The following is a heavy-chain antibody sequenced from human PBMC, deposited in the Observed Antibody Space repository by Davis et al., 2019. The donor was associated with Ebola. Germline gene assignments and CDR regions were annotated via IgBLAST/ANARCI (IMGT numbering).Heavy chain of an antibody. CDR2: INHSGST. D-gene: IGHD5-18*01. V-gene: IGHV4-34*01. J-gene: IGHJ6*02. CDR3: ARDRTAMVIYYYYGMDV. Sequence: SETLSLTCAVYGGSFSGYYWSWIRQPPGKGLEWIGEINHSGSTNYNPSLKSRVTISVDTSKNQLSLKLSSVTAADTAVYYCARDRTAMVIYYYYGMDVWGQGTTVTVSS. CDR1: GGSFSGYY.